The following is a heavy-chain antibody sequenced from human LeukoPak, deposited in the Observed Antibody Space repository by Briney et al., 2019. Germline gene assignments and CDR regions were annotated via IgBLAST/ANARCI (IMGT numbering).Heavy chain of an antibody. Sequence: GASVKVSCKASGYTFTSYYMHWVRQAPGQGLEWMGIINPSAGSTSYAQKFQGRVTMTRDMSTSTVYMELGSLRSEDTAVYYCARENGVTAFDIWGQGTMVTVSS. CDR2: INPSAGST. CDR3: ARENGVTAFDI. V-gene: IGHV1-46*01. D-gene: IGHD2-8*01. J-gene: IGHJ3*02. CDR1: GYTFTSYY.